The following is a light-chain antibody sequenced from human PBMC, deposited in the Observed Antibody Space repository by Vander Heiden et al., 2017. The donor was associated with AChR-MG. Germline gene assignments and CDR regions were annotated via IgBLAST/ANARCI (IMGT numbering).Light chain of an antibody. CDR3: VLYIGRGIWV. CDR1: FGSVSASSY. J-gene: IGLJ3*02. Sequence: QTAVTQEPSFSVSPGGTVTLNCCLGFGSVSASSYPCWYHQTPGQAPRTLIYSTNSRSSGVPDRFSGSILGNKAALTITGAQADDESDYYCVLYIGRGIWVFGGGTKLTVL. CDR2: STN. V-gene: IGLV8-61*01.